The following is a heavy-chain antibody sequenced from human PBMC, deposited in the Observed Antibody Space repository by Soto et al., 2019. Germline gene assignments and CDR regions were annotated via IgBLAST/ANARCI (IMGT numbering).Heavy chain of an antibody. V-gene: IGHV4-34*01. Sequence: SETLSLTCAVYGGSFSGYYWSWIRQPPGKGLEWIGEINHSGSTNYNPSLKSRVTISVDTSKNQFSLKLSSVTAADTAVYYCACYRGSRTGYWGQGTLVTVSS. CDR2: INHSGST. J-gene: IGHJ4*02. D-gene: IGHD1-26*01. CDR3: ACYRGSRTGY. CDR1: GGSFSGYY.